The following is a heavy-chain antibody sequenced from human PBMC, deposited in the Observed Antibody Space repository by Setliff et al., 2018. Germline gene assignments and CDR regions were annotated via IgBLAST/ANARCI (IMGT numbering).Heavy chain of an antibody. CDR2: ISIGGAST. CDR3: AKDKQLNDYSKVPDY. Sequence: GGSLRLSCAASGFTFSSFSMSWARQAPGKGLGWVSAISIGGASTYYADSVKGRFTISRDSSKNTVYLQMNSLRAEDTAVYYCAKDKQLNDYSKVPDYWGQGTLVTVSS. J-gene: IGHJ4*02. V-gene: IGHV3-23*01. CDR1: GFTFSSFS. D-gene: IGHD4-4*01.